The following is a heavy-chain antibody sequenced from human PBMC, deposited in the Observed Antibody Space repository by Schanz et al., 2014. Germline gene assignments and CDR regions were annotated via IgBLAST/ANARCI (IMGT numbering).Heavy chain of an antibody. CDR1: GASISSSNW. J-gene: IGHJ4*02. CDR2: IYHSGNT. D-gene: IGHD2-2*01. CDR3: ARAARRTRVVPLYFDY. V-gene: IGHV4-4*02. Sequence: QVQLQESGPGLVKPSGTLSLTCAVSGASISSSNWWSWVRQPPGKGLEWIGEIYHSGNTNYNASRKSRVTISVDKSKNHFSLKWRSVTAADTAVYYCARAARRTRVVPLYFDYWGQGTLVTVSS.